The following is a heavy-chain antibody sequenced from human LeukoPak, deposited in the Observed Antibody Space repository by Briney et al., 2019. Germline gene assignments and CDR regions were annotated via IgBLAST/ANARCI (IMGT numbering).Heavy chain of an antibody. J-gene: IGHJ3*02. Sequence: PSETLSLTCTVSGDSISSYDWSWIRQPPGKGLEWIGYIHTSGSTNYNPSLKSRVTISVDTSKNQFSLKLSSMTAADTAVYYCARKPPSDAFDIWGQGTMVTVSS. V-gene: IGHV4-4*09. CDR2: IHTSGST. CDR1: GDSISSYD. CDR3: ARKPPSDAFDI.